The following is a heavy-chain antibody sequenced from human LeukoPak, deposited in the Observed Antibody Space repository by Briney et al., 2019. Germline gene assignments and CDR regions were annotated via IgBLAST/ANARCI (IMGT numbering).Heavy chain of an antibody. CDR1: GCSISSSSYY. J-gene: IGHJ3*02. CDR3: ARDRSIIVGATRGAFDI. D-gene: IGHD1-26*01. Sequence: SETLSLTCTVSGCSISSSSYYWGWIRQPPGKGLEWIGSIYYSGSTYYNPSLKSRVTISVDTSKNQFSLKLSYVTAADTAVYYCARDRSIIVGATRGAFDIWGQGTMVTVSS. CDR2: IYYSGST. V-gene: IGHV4-39*07.